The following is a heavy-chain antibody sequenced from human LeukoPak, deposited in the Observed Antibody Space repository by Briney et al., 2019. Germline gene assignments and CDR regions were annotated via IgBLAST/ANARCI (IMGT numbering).Heavy chain of an antibody. D-gene: IGHD6-13*01. CDR2: ISSSNNYI. CDR3: ARDLSSSWYPPYYYYYGMDV. J-gene: IGHJ6*02. Sequence: GGSLRLSCAASGFTFSSYSMNWVRQAPGKGLEWVSSISSSNNYIYYADSVKGRFTISRDNAKNSLFLQMNSLRAEDTAVYYCARDLSSSWYPPYYYYYGMDVWGQGTTVTVSS. CDR1: GFTFSSYS. V-gene: IGHV3-21*01.